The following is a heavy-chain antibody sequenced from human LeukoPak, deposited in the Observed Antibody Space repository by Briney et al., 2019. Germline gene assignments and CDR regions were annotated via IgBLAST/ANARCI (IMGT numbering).Heavy chain of an antibody. D-gene: IGHD5-18*01. CDR1: GYTFTSYG. CDR2: INPNSGGT. J-gene: IGHJ3*02. Sequence: ASVKVSCKASGYTFTSYGISWVRQAPGQGLEWMGWINPNSGGTNYAQKFQGRVTITADESTSTAYMELSSLRSEDTAVYYCAGEIQFDAFDIWGQGTMVTVSS. CDR3: AGEIQFDAFDI. V-gene: IGHV1-18*01.